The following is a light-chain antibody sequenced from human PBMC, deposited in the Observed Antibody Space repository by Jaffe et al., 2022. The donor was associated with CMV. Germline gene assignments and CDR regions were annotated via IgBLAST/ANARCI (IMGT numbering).Light chain of an antibody. V-gene: IGKV3-11*01. CDR1: QSVSSY. CDR2: DAS. CDR3: QHRSSWPIS. J-gene: IGKJ4*01. Sequence: EIVLTQSPATLSLSPGERATLSCRASQSVSSYLAWYQQKPGQAPRLLIYDASNRATGIPARFSGSGSGTDFILTISSLVPEDFAVYYCQHRSSWPISFGGGTKVEIK.